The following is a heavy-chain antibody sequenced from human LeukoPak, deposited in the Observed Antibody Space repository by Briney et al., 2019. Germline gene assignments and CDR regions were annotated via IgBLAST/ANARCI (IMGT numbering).Heavy chain of an antibody. Sequence: PSETLSLTCTVSGGSISSYYWSWIRQPPGKGLEWIGYIYYSGSTNYNPSLKSRVTISVDTSKNQFSLMLRSVTAADTAVYFCARQASDYFYYYMDVWGKGTTVTVSS. V-gene: IGHV4-59*08. CDR2: IYYSGST. J-gene: IGHJ6*03. CDR1: GGSISSYY. CDR3: ARQASDYFYYYMDV.